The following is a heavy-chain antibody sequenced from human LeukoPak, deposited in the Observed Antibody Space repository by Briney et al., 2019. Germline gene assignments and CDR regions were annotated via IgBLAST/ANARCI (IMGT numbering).Heavy chain of an antibody. J-gene: IGHJ4*02. CDR1: GFTFSSYS. CDR2: ISSSSSTI. V-gene: IGHV3-48*01. Sequence: GGSLRLSCAASGFTFSSYSMNWVRQAPGKGLEWVSYISSSSSTIYYADSVKGRFTISRDNAKNSLYLQMNSLRAEDTAVYYCARGGQYCSGGSCYVFDYWGQGTLVTVSS. D-gene: IGHD2-15*01. CDR3: ARGGQYCSGGSCYVFDY.